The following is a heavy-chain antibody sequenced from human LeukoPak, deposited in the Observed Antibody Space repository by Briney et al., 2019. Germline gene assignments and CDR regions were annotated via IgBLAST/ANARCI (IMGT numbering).Heavy chain of an antibody. J-gene: IGHJ4*02. D-gene: IGHD3-16*01. Sequence: SVKVSCKASGGTFSSYAISWVRQAPGQGLEWMGRIIPILGIANYAQKFQGRVTITADKSTSTAYMGLSSLRSEDTAVYYCAREHGVSKYYFDYWGQGTLVTVSS. CDR3: AREHGVSKYYFDY. CDR1: GGTFSSYA. V-gene: IGHV1-69*04. CDR2: IIPILGIA.